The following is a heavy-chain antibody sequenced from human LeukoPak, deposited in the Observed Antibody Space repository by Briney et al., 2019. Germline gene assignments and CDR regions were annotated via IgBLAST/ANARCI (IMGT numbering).Heavy chain of an antibody. V-gene: IGHV3-30-3*01. CDR1: GLTFSSHA. D-gene: IGHD3-9*01. Sequence: PGRSLRLSCAASGLTFSSHAMHWVRQAPGKGLEWVAVISYDGSNKYYADSVKGRFTISRDSSRHTLYLQMNSLRAEDTAVYYCARDATSGPLTLTNWGQGTLVIVSS. CDR3: ARDATSGPLTLTN. CDR2: ISYDGSNK. J-gene: IGHJ4*02.